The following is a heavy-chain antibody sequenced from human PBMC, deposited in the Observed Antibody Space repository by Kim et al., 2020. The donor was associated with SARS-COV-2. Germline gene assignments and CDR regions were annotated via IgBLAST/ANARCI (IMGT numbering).Heavy chain of an antibody. J-gene: IGHJ6*02. CDR3: ARERGGRAAAGMAALYYYGMDV. Sequence: GGSLRLSCAASGFTFSSYAMHWVRQAPGKGLEWVAVISYDGSNKYYADSVKGRFTISRDNSKNTLYLQMNSLRAEDTAVYYCARERGGRAAAGMAALYYYGMDVWGQGTTVTVSS. CDR2: ISYDGSNK. V-gene: IGHV3-30-3*01. D-gene: IGHD6-13*01. CDR1: GFTFSSYA.